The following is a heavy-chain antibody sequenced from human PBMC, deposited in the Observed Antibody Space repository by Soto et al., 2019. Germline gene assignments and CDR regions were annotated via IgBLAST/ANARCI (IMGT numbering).Heavy chain of an antibody. V-gene: IGHV3-30*18. Sequence: QVQLVESGGGVVQPGRSLRLSCAASGFTFSSYGMHWVRQAPGKGLEWVAVISYDGSNKYYAGSVKGRFTISRDNSKNTLYLQMNSLRAEDTAVYYCAKGTSVYFDYWGLGTLVTVSS. CDR2: ISYDGSNK. CDR3: AKGTSVYFDY. J-gene: IGHJ4*02. CDR1: GFTFSSYG.